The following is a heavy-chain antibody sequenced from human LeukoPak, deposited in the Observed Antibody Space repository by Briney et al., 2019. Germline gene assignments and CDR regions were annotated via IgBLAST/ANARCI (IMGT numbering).Heavy chain of an antibody. V-gene: IGHV3-21*01. Sequence: GGSLRLSCAASGFTFSTYSGNWIRQAPGKGLEWVSSISDDSNYIFYADSVKGRFTISRDNSKNTLYLQMNSLRTEDTAVYYCARGDKQLVFNRNKGGFDPWGQGTLVTVSS. D-gene: IGHD6-13*01. J-gene: IGHJ5*02. CDR3: ARGDKQLVFNRNKGGFDP. CDR2: ISDDSNYI. CDR1: GFTFSTYS.